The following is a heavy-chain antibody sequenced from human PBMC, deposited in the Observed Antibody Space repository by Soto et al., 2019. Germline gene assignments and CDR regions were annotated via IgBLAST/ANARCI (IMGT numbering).Heavy chain of an antibody. CDR3: ARGTGDTMVRGVIIFDYYYMDV. V-gene: IGHV4-34*01. J-gene: IGHJ6*03. CDR1: GGSFSGYY. Sequence: SETLSLTCAVYGGSFSGYYWSWIRQPPGKGLEWIGEINHSGSTNYNPSLKSRVTISVDTSKNQFSLKLSSVTAADTAVYYCARGTGDTMVRGVIIFDYYYMDVWGKGTTVTVSS. D-gene: IGHD3-10*01. CDR2: INHSGST.